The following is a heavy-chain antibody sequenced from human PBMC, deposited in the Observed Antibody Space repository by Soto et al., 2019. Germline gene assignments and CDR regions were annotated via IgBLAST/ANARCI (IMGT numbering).Heavy chain of an antibody. CDR1: GFTFSSYA. CDR3: AKLPSRCSSTSCHRPQFREGDAFDI. CDR2: ISGSGGST. J-gene: IGHJ3*02. V-gene: IGHV3-23*01. Sequence: GGSLRLSCAASGFTFSSYAMSWVRQAPGKGLEWVSAISGSGGSTYYADSVKGRFTISRDNSKNTLYLQMNSLRAEDTAVYYCAKLPSRCSSTSCHRPQFREGDAFDILGQGTMVTVSS. D-gene: IGHD2-2*01.